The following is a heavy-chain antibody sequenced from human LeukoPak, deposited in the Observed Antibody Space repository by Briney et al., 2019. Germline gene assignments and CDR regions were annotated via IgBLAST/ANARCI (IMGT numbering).Heavy chain of an antibody. D-gene: IGHD2/OR15-2a*01. Sequence: GGSLRLSCAASGFTFSSYAMSWVRQAPGRGLEWVSAISGSGGSTYYADSVKGRFTTSRDNSKNTLYLQMNSLRAEDTAVYYCAKVSTRLYFDYWGQGTLVTVSS. CDR2: ISGSGGST. CDR1: GFTFSSYA. V-gene: IGHV3-23*01. J-gene: IGHJ4*02. CDR3: AKVSTRLYFDY.